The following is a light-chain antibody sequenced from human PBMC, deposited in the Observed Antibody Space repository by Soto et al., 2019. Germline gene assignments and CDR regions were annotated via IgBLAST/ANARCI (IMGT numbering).Light chain of an antibody. Sequence: IVLTQSPGTLSLSPGEIATLSCRASQTGSNSYLAWYQQKSGQAPRLLIYGVSTRATGTPDRFSGSGSGTDFTLTISSLEPEDFAVYYCQQRSNWLSFGQGTRLEIK. CDR3: QQRSNWLS. CDR1: QTGSNSY. V-gene: IGKV3D-20*02. J-gene: IGKJ5*01. CDR2: GVS.